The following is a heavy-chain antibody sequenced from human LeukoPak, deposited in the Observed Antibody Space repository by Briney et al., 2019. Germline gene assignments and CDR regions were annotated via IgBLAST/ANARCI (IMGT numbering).Heavy chain of an antibody. D-gene: IGHD3-22*01. CDR1: GFTFSSYG. CDR2: IWYDGSNK. V-gene: IGHV3-33*01. Sequence: GGSLRLSCAASGFTFSSYGMHWVRQAPGKGLEWVAVIWYDGSNKYYADSVKGRFTISRDNSKNTLYLQMNSLRAEDTAVYYCARESYYYDSSGYYSGGALNWFDPWGQGTLVTVSS. J-gene: IGHJ5*02. CDR3: ARESYYYDSSGYYSGGALNWFDP.